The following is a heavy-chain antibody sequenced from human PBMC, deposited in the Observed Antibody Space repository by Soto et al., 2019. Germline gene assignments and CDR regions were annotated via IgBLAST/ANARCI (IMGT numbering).Heavy chain of an antibody. J-gene: IGHJ4*02. D-gene: IGHD6-6*01. Sequence: PGGSLRVSCAASGFTFSSYEMNWVRQAPGXGLXGVXXIXXXXXTXXXADSVKGRFTISRDNAKNSLYLQMNSLRAEDTAVYYCAREQLTNDYWGQGTLVTVSS. CDR1: GFTFSSYE. CDR3: AREQLTNDY. V-gene: IGHV3-48*03. CDR2: IXXXXXTX.